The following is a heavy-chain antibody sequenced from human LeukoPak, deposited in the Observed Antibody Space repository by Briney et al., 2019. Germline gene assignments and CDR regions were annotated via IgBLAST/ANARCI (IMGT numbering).Heavy chain of an antibody. CDR2: IKQDGTEK. J-gene: IGHJ5*02. CDR1: GFTFTNYW. CDR3: ARDFVLNWFDP. D-gene: IGHD3-3*01. Sequence: PGGSLRLSCAASGFTFTNYWMSWVAQAPGSGLEWVANIKQDGTEKYYVDSVKGRFTISRDNAKNSLYLQMNSLRAEDTAVYYCARDFVLNWFDPWGQGTLVTVSS. V-gene: IGHV3-7*04.